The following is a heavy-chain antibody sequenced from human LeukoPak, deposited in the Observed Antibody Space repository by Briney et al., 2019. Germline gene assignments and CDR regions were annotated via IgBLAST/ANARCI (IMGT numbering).Heavy chain of an antibody. D-gene: IGHD2-2*01. V-gene: IGHV3-30*03. J-gene: IGHJ1*01. CDR1: GFTFSSYG. CDR2: ISYDGSNK. CDR3: ATYSSSNGREFQY. Sequence: GGSLRLSCAASGFTFSSYGMHWVRQAPGKGLEWVAVISYDGSNKYYADSVKGRFTISRDNSKNTLYLQMNSLRAEDTAVYYCATYSSSNGREFQYWGQGTLVTVSS.